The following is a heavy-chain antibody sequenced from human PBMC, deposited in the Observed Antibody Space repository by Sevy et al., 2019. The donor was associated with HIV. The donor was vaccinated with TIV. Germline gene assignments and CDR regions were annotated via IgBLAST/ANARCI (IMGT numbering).Heavy chain of an antibody. J-gene: IGHJ3*02. CDR3: ARRNDFAI. V-gene: IGHV4-59*08. CDR1: GGSINSDH. Sequence: SETLSLTCTVSGGSINSDHWNWIRQPPGKGLERIGYVYFFGGTNNNPSLKNRVTISVDRTKNQFSLKLTSVTAADTAVYYCARRNDFAIWGQGTMVTVSS. CDR2: VYFFGGT.